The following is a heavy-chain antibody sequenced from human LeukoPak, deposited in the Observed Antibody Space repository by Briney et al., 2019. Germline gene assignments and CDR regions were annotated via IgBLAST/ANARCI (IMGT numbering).Heavy chain of an antibody. CDR3: ARGGGSYVPFDY. J-gene: IGHJ4*02. V-gene: IGHV1-69*13. D-gene: IGHD2-15*01. CDR1: GYTFTGYY. Sequence: ASVKVSCKASGYTFTGYYMHWVRQAPGQGLEWMGGIIPIFGTANYAQKFQGRVTITADESTSTAYMELSSLRSEDTAVYYCARGGGSYVPFDYWGQGTLVTVSS. CDR2: IIPIFGTA.